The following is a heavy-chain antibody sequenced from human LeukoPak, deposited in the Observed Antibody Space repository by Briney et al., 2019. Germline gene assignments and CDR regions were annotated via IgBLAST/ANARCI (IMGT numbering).Heavy chain of an antibody. CDR3: ARDIGYYDSSGYFWYIDL. CDR2: IYYSGST. V-gene: IGHV4-59*01. D-gene: IGHD3-22*01. Sequence: SETLSLTCTVSGGSNSSYYWSWIRQPPGKGLEWLGYIYYSGSTNYNPSLKSRVTISVDTSKNQFSLKLSSVTAADTAVYYCARDIGYYDSSGYFWYIDLWGHGTLVTVSS. CDR1: GGSNSSYY. J-gene: IGHJ2*01.